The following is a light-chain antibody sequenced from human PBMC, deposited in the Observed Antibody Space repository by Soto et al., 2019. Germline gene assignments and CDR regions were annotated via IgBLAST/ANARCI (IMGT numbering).Light chain of an antibody. CDR1: QGISNY. CDR2: AAS. V-gene: IGKV1-27*01. CDR3: HKYNSASWR. J-gene: IGKJ1*01. Sequence: DIQMTQSPSSLSASVGDRVTITCRASQGISNYLAWYQHKPGKVPKLLIYAASTLQSGVPSRFSGSGSGTDFTLNISSLQPEDGATYYCHKYNSASWRFGQGTKVVIK.